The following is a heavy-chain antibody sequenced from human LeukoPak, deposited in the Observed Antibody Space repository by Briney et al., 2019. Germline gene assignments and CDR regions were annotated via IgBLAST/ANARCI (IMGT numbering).Heavy chain of an antibody. D-gene: IGHD3-10*01. CDR3: ARDEGTYGSGND. CDR2: ISSSSSYI. J-gene: IGHJ4*02. Sequence: GGSLRLSCAASGFTVSSYSMNWVRQAPGKGLEWVSSISSSSSYIYYADSVKGRFTISRDNAKNSLYLQMNSLRAEDTAVYYCARDEGTYGSGNDWGQGTLVTVSS. V-gene: IGHV3-21*01. CDR1: GFTVSSYS.